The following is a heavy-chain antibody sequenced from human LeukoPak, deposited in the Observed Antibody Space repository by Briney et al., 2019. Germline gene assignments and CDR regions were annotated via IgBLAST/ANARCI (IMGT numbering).Heavy chain of an antibody. J-gene: IGHJ4*02. D-gene: IGHD6-19*01. CDR3: AGRSQGIAVAGPLDY. CDR2: IYYSGST. Sequence: SETLSLTCTVSGGSISSSSYYWGWIRQPPGKGLEWIGSIYYSGSTYYNPSLKSRVTISVDTSKNQFSLKLSSVTAADTAVYYCAGRSQGIAVAGPLDYWGQGTLVTVSS. V-gene: IGHV4-39*01. CDR1: GGSISSSSYY.